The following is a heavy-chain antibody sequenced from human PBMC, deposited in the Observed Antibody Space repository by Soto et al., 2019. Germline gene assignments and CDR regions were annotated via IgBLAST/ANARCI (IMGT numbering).Heavy chain of an antibody. J-gene: IGHJ4*02. Sequence: ASVKVSCKASGYTFTSYYMHWVRQAPGQGLEWMGIINPSGGSTSYAQKFQGRVTMTRDTSTSTVYMELSSLRSEDTAVYYCARDRGPSSGWPVDYFDYWGQGTLVTVSS. V-gene: IGHV1-46*01. D-gene: IGHD6-19*01. CDR3: ARDRGPSSGWPVDYFDY. CDR1: GYTFTSYY. CDR2: INPSGGST.